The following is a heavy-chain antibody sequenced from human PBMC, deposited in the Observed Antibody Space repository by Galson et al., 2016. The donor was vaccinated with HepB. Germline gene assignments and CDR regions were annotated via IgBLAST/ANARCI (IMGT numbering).Heavy chain of an antibody. Sequence: SETLSLTCAVYGGSFSGFYWNWIRQPPGKGLEWIAEINHLGSTTYNPSLKSRVTLSIDTSKYQFSLNLTSVTAADTAVYYCARLILWFGELSDDLVPRWFDSWGQGILVAVAS. V-gene: IGHV4-34*01. CDR1: GGSFSGFY. CDR3: ARLILWFGELSDDLVPRWFDS. D-gene: IGHD3-10*01. J-gene: IGHJ5*01. CDR2: INHLGST.